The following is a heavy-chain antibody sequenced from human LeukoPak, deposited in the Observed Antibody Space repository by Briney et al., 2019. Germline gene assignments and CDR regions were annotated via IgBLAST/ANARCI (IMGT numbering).Heavy chain of an antibody. D-gene: IGHD2-2*01. CDR2: IIPIFGTA. CDR3: ARGRGIVVVPAVPARYYYFDY. V-gene: IGHV1-69*01. J-gene: IGHJ4*02. Sequence: SVKVSCKASGGTFSSYAISWVRQAPGQGLEWMGEIIPIFGTANYAQKFQGRVTITADESTSTAYMELSSLRSEDTAVYYCARGRGIVVVPAVPARYYYFDYWGQGTLVTVSS. CDR1: GGTFSSYA.